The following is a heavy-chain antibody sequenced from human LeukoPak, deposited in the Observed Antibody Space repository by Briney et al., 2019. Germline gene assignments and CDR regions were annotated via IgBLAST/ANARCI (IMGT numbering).Heavy chain of an antibody. CDR2: INHSGST. CDR3: ARRCSSGWYY. D-gene: IGHD6-19*01. Sequence: SETLSLTCAVYGGSFSGYYWSWIRQPPGKGLEWIGEINHSGSTNYNPSLKSRVTISVDTSKDQFSLKLSSVTAADTAVYYCARRCSSGWYYWGQGTLVTVSS. CDR1: GGSFSGYY. V-gene: IGHV4-34*01. J-gene: IGHJ4*02.